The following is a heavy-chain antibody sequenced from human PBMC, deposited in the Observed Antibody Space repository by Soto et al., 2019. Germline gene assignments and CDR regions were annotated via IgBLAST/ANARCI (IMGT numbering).Heavy chain of an antibody. CDR1: GFAFNNYA. CDR2: ISDNGDST. D-gene: IGHD1-20*01. Sequence: EVHLLESGGGLLQPGGSRRLSCAASGFAFNNYAMTWVRQAPGKGLEWVSAISDNGDSTFYADSVKGRFTISRDNSKNTLDLQMNSLRVDDTAVYYCARRTDNWDRGGPLDYWGQGTQVTVSS. J-gene: IGHJ4*02. V-gene: IGHV3-23*01. CDR3: ARRTDNWDRGGPLDY.